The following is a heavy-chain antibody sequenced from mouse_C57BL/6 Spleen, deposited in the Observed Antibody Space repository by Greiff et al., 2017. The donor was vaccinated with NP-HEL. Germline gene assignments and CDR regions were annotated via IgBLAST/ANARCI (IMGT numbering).Heavy chain of an antibody. V-gene: IGHV1-52*01. CDR1: GYTFTSYW. D-gene: IGHD2-1*01. J-gene: IGHJ2*01. CDR3: ARSGNYGVYYFDY. Sequence: QVQLQQPGAELVRPGSSVKLSCKASGYTFTSYWMHWVKQRPIQGLEWIGNIDPSDSETHYNQKFKDKATLTVDKSSSTAYMQLSSLTSEDSAVYYCARSGNYGVYYFDYWGQGTTLTVSS. CDR2: IDPSDSET.